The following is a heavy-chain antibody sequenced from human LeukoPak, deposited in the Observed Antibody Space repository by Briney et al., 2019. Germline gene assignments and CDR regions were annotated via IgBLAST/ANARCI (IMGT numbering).Heavy chain of an antibody. CDR1: GFTFSSYD. CDR2: IRYDGSNK. D-gene: IGHD5-12*01. V-gene: IGHV3-30*02. Sequence: GGSLRLSCAASGFTFSSYDMHWVRQSPGKGLGWVAFIRYDGSNKHYADSVKGRFTISRDNSKNTLYLQMNSLRAEDTAVYLCANLWMGIDYWGQGTLVTVST. CDR3: ANLWMGIDY. J-gene: IGHJ4*02.